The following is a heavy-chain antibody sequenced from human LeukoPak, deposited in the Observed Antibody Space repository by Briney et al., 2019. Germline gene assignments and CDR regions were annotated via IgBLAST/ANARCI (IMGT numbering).Heavy chain of an antibody. CDR3: ARGSAFRCSGGSCYSGAFDI. J-gene: IGHJ3*02. CDR1: GGTFSSYA. CDR2: IIPIFGTA. Sequence: SVKVSCKASGGTFSSYAISWVRQAPGQGLEWMGGIIPIFGTANYAQKFQGRVTITADESTSTAYMELSSLRSEDTAVYYCARGSAFRCSGGSCYSGAFDIWGQGTMVTVSS. V-gene: IGHV1-69*13. D-gene: IGHD2-15*01.